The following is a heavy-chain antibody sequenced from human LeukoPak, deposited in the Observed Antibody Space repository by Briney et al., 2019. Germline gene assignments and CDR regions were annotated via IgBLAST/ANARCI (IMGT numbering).Heavy chain of an antibody. CDR3: AQGIAAAGTFWFDP. CDR1: GGSISSYY. V-gene: IGHV4-59*12. J-gene: IGHJ5*02. D-gene: IGHD6-13*01. Sequence: SETLSLTCTVSGGSISSYYWSWIRQPPGKGLEWIGYIDYSGSTNYNPSLKSRVTMSVDTSKNQFSLKLSSVTAADTAVYYCAQGIAAAGTFWFDPWGQGTLVTVSS. CDR2: IDYSGST.